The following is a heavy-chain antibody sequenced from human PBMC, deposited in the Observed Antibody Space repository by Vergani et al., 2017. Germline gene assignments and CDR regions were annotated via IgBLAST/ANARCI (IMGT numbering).Heavy chain of an antibody. CDR3: AKDRSAVAVFGWFDP. CDR1: GYTFTTYA. J-gene: IGHJ5*02. CDR2: INAGNGYT. D-gene: IGHD6-19*01. Sequence: QVQLVQSGAEVKKPGASVKVSCKASGYTFTTYAMHWVRQAPGQRLEWMGWINAGNGYTKYSQKFQGRVTIAMDTSASTAYMELSSLRSEDTAVYYCAKDRSAVAVFGWFDPWGQGTLVTVSS. V-gene: IGHV1-3*01.